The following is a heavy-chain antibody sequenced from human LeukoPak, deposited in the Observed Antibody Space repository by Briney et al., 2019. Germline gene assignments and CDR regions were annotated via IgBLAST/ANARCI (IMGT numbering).Heavy chain of an antibody. CDR3: SRSRYLCSGGSCYRPFDY. J-gene: IGHJ4*02. CDR1: GVTFSDYY. V-gene: IGHV3-7*01. CDR2: IKQDGSEK. D-gene: IGHD2-15*01. Sequence: PGGSLRLSCAASGVTFSDYYMSWVRQAPGKGLEWVANIKQDGSEKYYVDSVKGRFTISRDNAKNSLYLQMNSLRAEDTAVYYCSRSRYLCSGGSCYRPFDYWGQGTLVTVSS.